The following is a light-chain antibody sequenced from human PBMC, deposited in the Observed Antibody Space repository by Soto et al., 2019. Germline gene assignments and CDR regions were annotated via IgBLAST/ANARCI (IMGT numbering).Light chain of an antibody. V-gene: IGKV3-20*01. CDR3: QQYGSSPVT. CDR2: GTS. Sequence: DIVLTQSPGTLSLSPGERATLSCRASQTFASNYLAWYQQRPGQAPRLLIYGTSTRAAGVPPRFVGSGSGTYFTLTITSLDREDFAVYFCQQYGSSPVTFGGGTTV. J-gene: IGKJ4*01. CDR1: QTFASNY.